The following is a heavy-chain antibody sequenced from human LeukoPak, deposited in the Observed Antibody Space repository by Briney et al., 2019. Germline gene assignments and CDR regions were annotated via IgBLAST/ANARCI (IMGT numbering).Heavy chain of an antibody. CDR3: ARGLRIAVAGNIDY. J-gene: IGHJ4*02. Sequence: GGSLRLSCAASGFTFSTYSMHGVRKAPGKGLEWVAAISYDGSNKRYADSVKGRFTISRDNSKNTLYLQMNSLRADNTAVYYCARGLRIAVAGNIDYWGQGTLVTVSS. CDR2: ISYDGSNK. CDR1: GFTFSTYS. D-gene: IGHD6-19*01. V-gene: IGHV3-30*04.